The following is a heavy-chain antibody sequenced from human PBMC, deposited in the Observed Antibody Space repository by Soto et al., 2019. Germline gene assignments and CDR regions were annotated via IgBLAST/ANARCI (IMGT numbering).Heavy chain of an antibody. J-gene: IGHJ5*02. D-gene: IGHD1-26*01. CDR1: GASVTSGSYF. Sequence: SETLSLTCSVSGASVTSGSYFRTWIRQLPGKGLQWIGYIYSSGATHYNPSLQSRLSTSLDTSGNHFSLRLTSVTVADTAVYYCAVHRATPGAALSNWFGPWGQGSLVT. V-gene: IGHV4-31*02. CDR3: AVHRATPGAALSNWFGP. CDR2: IYSSGAT.